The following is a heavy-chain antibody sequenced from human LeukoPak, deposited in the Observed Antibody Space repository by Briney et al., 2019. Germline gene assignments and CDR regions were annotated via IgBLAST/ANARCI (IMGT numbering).Heavy chain of an antibody. D-gene: IGHD3-10*01. CDR3: ARGGYYGSGSYSGYYYYYMDV. J-gene: IGHJ6*03. V-gene: IGHV4-59*01. CDR2: IYYSGST. CDR1: GGSISSYY. Sequence: SETLSLTCTVSGGSISSYYWSWIRQPPGKGLEWIGYIYYSGSTNYNPSLKSRVTISVDTSKNQFSLKLSSVTAADTAVYYCARGGYYGSGSYSGYYYYYMDVWGKGTTVTISS.